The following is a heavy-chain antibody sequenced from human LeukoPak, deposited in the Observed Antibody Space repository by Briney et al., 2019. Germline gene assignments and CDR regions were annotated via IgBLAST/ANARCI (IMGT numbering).Heavy chain of an antibody. CDR1: GDSISSGDYY. CDR3: ARITAARPYYYYYMDV. J-gene: IGHJ6*03. V-gene: IGHV4-61*02. CDR2: ISSSGST. Sequence: SETLSLTCTVSGDSISSGDYYWSWIRQPAGKGLEWIGRISSSGSTHYNPSLKSRVTISVDTSNNQFSLKLSSVTAADTAVYYCARITAARPYYYYYMDVWGKGTTVTVSS. D-gene: IGHD6-6*01.